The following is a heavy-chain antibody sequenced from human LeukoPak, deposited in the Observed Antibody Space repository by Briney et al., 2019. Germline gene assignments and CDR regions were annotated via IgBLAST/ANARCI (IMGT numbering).Heavy chain of an antibody. CDR1: GFTFDDYA. CDR3: ARDNYSGSRYFDH. Sequence: GRSLRLSCAASGFTFDDYAMHWVRQAPGKGLEWVSYISSSGRTMYYADSVKGRFTVSRDNAKNSLYLQMNSLRAEDTAIYYCARDNYSGSRYFDHWGQGTLVTVSS. D-gene: IGHD1-26*01. V-gene: IGHV3-48*03. CDR2: ISSSGRTM. J-gene: IGHJ4*02.